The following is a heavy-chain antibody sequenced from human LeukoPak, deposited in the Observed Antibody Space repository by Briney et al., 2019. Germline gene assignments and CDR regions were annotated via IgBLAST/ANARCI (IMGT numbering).Heavy chain of an antibody. Sequence: PSETLSLTCTVSGGSISSSSYYWGWIRQPPGKGLEWNGSIYYSGSTYYNPSLKSRVTISVDTSKNQFSLKLSPVTAADTAVYYCARGYYDFWSGYPQIDYWGQGTLVTVSS. CDR3: ARGYYDFWSGYPQIDY. CDR1: GGSISSSSYY. J-gene: IGHJ4*02. V-gene: IGHV4-39*01. D-gene: IGHD3-3*01. CDR2: IYYSGST.